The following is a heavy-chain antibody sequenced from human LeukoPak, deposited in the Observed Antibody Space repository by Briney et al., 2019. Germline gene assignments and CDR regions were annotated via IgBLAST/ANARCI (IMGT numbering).Heavy chain of an antibody. J-gene: IGHJ4*02. D-gene: IGHD3-22*01. CDR2: IYYSGST. Sequence: SETLSLTCTVSGGSISSYYWSWIRQPPGKGLEWIGYIYYSGSTNHNPSLKSRVTISVDTSKNQFSLKLSSVTAADTAVYYCARDGGHYDSSGYFDYWGQGTLVTVSS. V-gene: IGHV4-59*01. CDR1: GGSISSYY. CDR3: ARDGGHYDSSGYFDY.